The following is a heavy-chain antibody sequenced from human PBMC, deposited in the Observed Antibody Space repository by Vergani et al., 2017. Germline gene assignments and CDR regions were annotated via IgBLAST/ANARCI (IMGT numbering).Heavy chain of an antibody. V-gene: IGHV1-58*02. CDR2: IVVGSGNT. J-gene: IGHJ3*02. D-gene: IGHD2-2*01. Sequence: QLVQSGAEVKKPGASVKVSCKASGYTFTSYYMHWVRQARGQRLEWIGWIVVGSGNTNYAQKFQERVTITRDMSTSTAYMELSSLRSEDTAVYYCAADTAAANAFDIWGQGTMVTVSS. CDR1: GYTFTSYY. CDR3: AADTAAANAFDI.